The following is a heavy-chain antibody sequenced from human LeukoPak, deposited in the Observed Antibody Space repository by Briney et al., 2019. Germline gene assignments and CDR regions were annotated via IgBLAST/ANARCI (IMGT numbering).Heavy chain of an antibody. CDR3: ARYQSTGGGF. Sequence: ASVKVSCKASGYTFTGYYIHWVRQAHGQGLEWMGWINSNGGATNYAQKFQGRVTMTRDTSISTAYMELTRLTSDDTAVYYCARYQSTGGGFWGQGTLVTVSS. D-gene: IGHD7-27*01. V-gene: IGHV1-2*02. J-gene: IGHJ4*02. CDR1: GYTFTGYY. CDR2: INSNGGAT.